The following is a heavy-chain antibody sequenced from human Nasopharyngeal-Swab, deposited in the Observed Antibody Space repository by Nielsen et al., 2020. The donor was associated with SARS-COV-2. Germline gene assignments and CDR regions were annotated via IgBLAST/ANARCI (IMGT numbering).Heavy chain of an antibody. Sequence: GESLKISCAASGFTFSSYGMHWVRQAPGKGLEWVAVIWYDGSNKYYADSVKGRFTISRDNSKNTLYLQMNSLRAEDTAVYYCARGQLGGGPCFDYWGQGTLVTVSS. J-gene: IGHJ4*02. CDR2: IWYDGSNK. V-gene: IGHV3-33*01. CDR3: ARGQLGGGPCFDY. D-gene: IGHD6-13*01. CDR1: GFTFSSYG.